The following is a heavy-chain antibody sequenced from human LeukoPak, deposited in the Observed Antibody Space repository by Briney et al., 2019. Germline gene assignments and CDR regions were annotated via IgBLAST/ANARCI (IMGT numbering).Heavy chain of an antibody. J-gene: IGHJ3*02. V-gene: IGHV4-38-2*01. Sequence: GSLRLSCAASGFTFSGYYWGWIRQPPGKGLEWIGSIYYSGSTYYNPSLKSRVTMSVDTSKNQFSLKLSSVTAADTAVYYCARLDDYGDSGGAFDIWGQGTMVTVSS. CDR3: ARLDDYGDSGGAFDI. CDR2: IYYSGST. D-gene: IGHD4-17*01. CDR1: GFTFSGYY.